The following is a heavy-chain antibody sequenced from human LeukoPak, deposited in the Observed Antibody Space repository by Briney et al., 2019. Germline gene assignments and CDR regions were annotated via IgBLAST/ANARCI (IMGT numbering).Heavy chain of an antibody. CDR1: GGSISSSNYY. CDR3: ARYTSTWYYFDY. Sequence: SETLSLTCTVSGGSISSSNYYWGWIRQPPGKGLVRIGSINYSGSSYSNPSLKSRVTISVDTSKNQFSLKLSAVTAANTAVYYCARYTSTWYYFDYWGQGTLVTVSS. D-gene: IGHD6-13*01. J-gene: IGHJ4*02. CDR2: INYSGSS. V-gene: IGHV4-39*07.